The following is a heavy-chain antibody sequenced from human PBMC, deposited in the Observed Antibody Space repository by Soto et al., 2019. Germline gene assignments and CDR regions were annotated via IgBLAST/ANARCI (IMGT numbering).Heavy chain of an antibody. V-gene: IGHV4-39*01. CDR1: GGSISSSSYY. Sequence: SETLSLTCTVSGGSISSSSYYWGWIRQPPGKGLEWIGSIYYSGSTYYNPSLKSRVTISVDTSKNQFSLKLSSVTAADTAVYYCASQNYYDSSGYTTTEYFQHWGQGTLVTVSS. J-gene: IGHJ1*01. CDR3: ASQNYYDSSGYTTTEYFQH. D-gene: IGHD3-22*01. CDR2: IYYSGST.